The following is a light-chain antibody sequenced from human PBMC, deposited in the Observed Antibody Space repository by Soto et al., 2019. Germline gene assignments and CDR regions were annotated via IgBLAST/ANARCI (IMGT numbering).Light chain of an antibody. CDR3: QQYNNWPPWT. CDR1: QGISTN. Sequence: EIVLTQSPATLSVSPGARATLSCRASQGISTNLSWYQQKPGQAPRLLIYGPSTRAPGSPARFSGSGSGTEFTLTLSSLQSEDFAISYCQQYNNWPPWTFGQGTKVEV. V-gene: IGKV3-15*01. J-gene: IGKJ1*01. CDR2: GPS.